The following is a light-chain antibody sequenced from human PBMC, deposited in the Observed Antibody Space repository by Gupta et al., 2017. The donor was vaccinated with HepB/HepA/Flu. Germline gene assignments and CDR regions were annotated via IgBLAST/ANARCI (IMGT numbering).Light chain of an antibody. Sequence: DIQMTQSPSSLSASIGDRVSITCQASQDIGISLNWYQQKPGTAPNLLIYDVSNLEIGVPSRFSGSGSGTDLTLTISSLQPEDIARYYCQQYGNLPLTFGGGTKLEIK. CDR2: DVS. CDR1: QDIGIS. J-gene: IGKJ4*01. CDR3: QQYGNLPLT. V-gene: IGKV1-33*01.